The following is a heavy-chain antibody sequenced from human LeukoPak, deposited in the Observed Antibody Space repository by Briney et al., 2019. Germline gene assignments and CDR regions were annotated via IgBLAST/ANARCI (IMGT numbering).Heavy chain of an antibody. CDR3: GGRCFTSFHFYGMDV. V-gene: IGHV5-51*01. D-gene: IGHD2-15*01. Sequence: HGESLKISCKGSGYRFNDYWIGWVRQMHGKGLEWMGIIFPGDSDTKYSPSFQGQVTISADKSISTAYLQWSSLKASDSAIYCIGGRCFTSFHFYGMDVWGQGTTVTVSS. CDR1: GYRFNDYW. J-gene: IGHJ6*02. CDR2: IFPGDSDT.